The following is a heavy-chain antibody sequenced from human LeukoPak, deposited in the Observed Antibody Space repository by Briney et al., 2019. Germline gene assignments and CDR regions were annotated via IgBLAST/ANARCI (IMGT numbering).Heavy chain of an antibody. CDR1: GDSVSSNNVA. D-gene: IGHD2/OR15-2a*01. Sequence: SQSLSLTCAISGDSVSSNNVAWNWVRQSPSRGLEWLGRTYYRSKWYNDSGTSVKGRVIISPDTSKNQFSLQLNSVTPEDTGGYYCERDGPGDLLLDCWGQGTLVTVSS. CDR2: TYYRSKWYN. CDR3: ERDGPGDLLLDC. V-gene: IGHV6-1*01. J-gene: IGHJ4*02.